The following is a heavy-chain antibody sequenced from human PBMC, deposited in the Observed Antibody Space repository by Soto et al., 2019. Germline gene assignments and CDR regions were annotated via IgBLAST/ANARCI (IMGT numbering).Heavy chain of an antibody. Sequence: ASVKVSCKASGYTFTSYYMHWVRQAPGQGLEWMGIINPSGGSTSYAQKFQGRVTMTRDTSTSTVYMELSSLRPEDTAVYYCAREDLDYYDSRNWFDPWGQGTLVTVSS. CDR1: GYTFTSYY. V-gene: IGHV1-46*01. J-gene: IGHJ5*02. CDR2: INPSGGST. CDR3: AREDLDYYDSRNWFDP. D-gene: IGHD3-22*01.